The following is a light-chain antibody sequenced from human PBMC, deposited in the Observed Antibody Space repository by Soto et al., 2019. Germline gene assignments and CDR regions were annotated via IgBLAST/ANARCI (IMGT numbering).Light chain of an antibody. J-gene: IGKJ4*01. CDR2: KAS. Sequence: DIQMTQSPFTLSASVGDRVTITCRASQTISSWLAWYQQKPGKAPKLLIYKASTLKSGVPSRFSGSRSGPDFTLTISSLQPEDFATYYCQQLHSFLPLTFGGGTKVDIK. CDR3: QQLHSFLPLT. V-gene: IGKV1-5*03. CDR1: QTISSW.